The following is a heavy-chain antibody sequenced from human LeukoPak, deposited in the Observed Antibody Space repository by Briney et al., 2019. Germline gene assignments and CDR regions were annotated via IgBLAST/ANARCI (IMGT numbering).Heavy chain of an antibody. V-gene: IGHV1-18*01. Sequence: GASVKVSCEASGYTFTSYGISWVRQAPGQGLEWMGWISAYNGNTNYAQKLQGRVTMTTDTSTSTAYMELRSLRSDDTAVYYCARGVSGYCSSTSCSRGFDPWGQGTLVTVSS. CDR3: ARGVSGYCSSTSCSRGFDP. CDR1: GYTFTSYG. D-gene: IGHD2-2*01. CDR2: ISAYNGNT. J-gene: IGHJ5*02.